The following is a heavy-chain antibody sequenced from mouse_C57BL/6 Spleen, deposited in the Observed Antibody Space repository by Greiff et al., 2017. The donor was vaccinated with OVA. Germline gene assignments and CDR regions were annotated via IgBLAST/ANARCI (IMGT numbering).Heavy chain of an antibody. V-gene: IGHV5-4*01. Sequence: EVKLVESGGGLVKPGGSLKLSCAASGFTFSSYAMSWVRQTPEKRLEWVATISDGGSYTYYPDNVKGRFTISRDNAKNNLYLQMSHLKSEDTAMYYCARDPLMTTGVAGYWGQGTTLTVSS. CDR1: GFTFSSYA. J-gene: IGHJ2*01. CDR2: ISDGGSYT. D-gene: IGHD1-1*01. CDR3: ARDPLMTTGVAGY.